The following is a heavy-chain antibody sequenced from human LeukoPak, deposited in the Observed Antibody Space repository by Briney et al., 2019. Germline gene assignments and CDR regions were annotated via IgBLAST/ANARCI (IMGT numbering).Heavy chain of an antibody. J-gene: IGHJ5*02. Sequence: ASVKVSCKASGYTFTGYYMHWVRQAPGQGLEWMGWINPNSGGTNYAQKFQGRVTMTRDTSISTAYMELSRLRSDDTAVYYCATSPALAAAGIWFDPWGQGTLITVSS. D-gene: IGHD6-13*01. CDR2: INPNSGGT. CDR1: GYTFTGYY. V-gene: IGHV1-2*02. CDR3: ATSPALAAAGIWFDP.